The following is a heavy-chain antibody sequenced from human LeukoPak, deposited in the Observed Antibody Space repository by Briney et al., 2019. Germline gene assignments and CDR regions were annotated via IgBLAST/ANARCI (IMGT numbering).Heavy chain of an antibody. J-gene: IGHJ4*02. CDR2: INGDGSTT. CDR1: GFTFSSYW. D-gene: IGHD3-10*01. CDR3: AEAASVRGVSY. V-gene: IGHV3-74*01. Sequence: GGSLRLSCAAPGFTFSSYWMHWVRQAPGKGPLWVSHINGDGSTTNYADFVKGRFIISTDNANNTLYLQRNSRRAEDTAVYYCAEAASVRGVSYWGQGTLVTVSS.